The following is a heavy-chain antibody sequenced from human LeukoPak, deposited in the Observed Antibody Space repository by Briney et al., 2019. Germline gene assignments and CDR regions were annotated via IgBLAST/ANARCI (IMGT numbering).Heavy chain of an antibody. V-gene: IGHV3-23*01. CDR1: GFTFSSCA. CDR3: AKEITYYDILTGQSYNWFDP. J-gene: IGHJ5*02. D-gene: IGHD3-9*01. CDR2: ISGSGGST. Sequence: PGGSLRLSCAASGFTFSSCAMSWVRQAPGKGLEWVSAISGSGGSTYYADSVKGRFTISRDNSKNTLYLQMNSLRAEDTAVYYCAKEITYYDILTGQSYNWFDPWGQGTLVTVSS.